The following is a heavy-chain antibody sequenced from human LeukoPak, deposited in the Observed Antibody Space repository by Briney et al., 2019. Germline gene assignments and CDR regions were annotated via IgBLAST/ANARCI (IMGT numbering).Heavy chain of an antibody. CDR2: ISSSGSAT. J-gene: IGHJ4*02. D-gene: IGHD3-10*01. CDR1: GFTFSSYE. CDR3: AREVGGGKWNSLDY. V-gene: IGHV3-48*03. Sequence: GGSLSLSCAASGFTFSSYEMNWVRQAPGKGLEWISYISSSGSATYFADSVKDRFTISRDNAKNSLYLQMNSLRAEDTAIYYCAREVGGGKWNSLDYWGQGTLVTVSS.